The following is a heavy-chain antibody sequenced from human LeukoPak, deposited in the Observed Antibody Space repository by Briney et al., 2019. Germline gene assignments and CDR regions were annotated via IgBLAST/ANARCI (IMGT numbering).Heavy chain of an antibody. Sequence: PSETLSLTCTVSGGSISSYYWSWIRQPPGEGLEWIGYVYYSGNTNYNPSLKSRVTMSLDTSKNQFSLKLSSVTAADTAVYHCARGYYYGSGSYGEGAFDIWGQGTMVTVSS. D-gene: IGHD3-10*01. CDR2: VYYSGNT. CDR3: ARGYYYGSGSYGEGAFDI. CDR1: GGSISSYY. J-gene: IGHJ3*02. V-gene: IGHV4-59*08.